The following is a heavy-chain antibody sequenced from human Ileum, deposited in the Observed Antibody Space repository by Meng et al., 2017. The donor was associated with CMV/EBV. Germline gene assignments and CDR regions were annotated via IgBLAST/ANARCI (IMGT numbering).Heavy chain of an antibody. Sequence: EVELVDSEGTLIRPGGSLRLSCAASGFTVTNNYMGYVRQAPGKGLEWVSVISLVGTTYDADSVKGRFTLSRDNSKNTLFLQMDSLRVEDTAVYYCARQGQSYISPIDYWGQGTLVTVSS. CDR2: ISLVGTT. J-gene: IGHJ4*02. CDR1: GFTVTNNY. D-gene: IGHD3-10*01. V-gene: IGHV3-53*01. CDR3: ARQGQSYISPIDY.